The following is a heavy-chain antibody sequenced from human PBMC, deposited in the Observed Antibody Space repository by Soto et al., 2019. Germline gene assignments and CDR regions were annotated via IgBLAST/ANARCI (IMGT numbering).Heavy chain of an antibody. CDR1: VGSMNSHVYY. Sequence: QQQLQESGPGLVKPSQTLSLTCTVSVGSMNSHVYYWSWIRQPPGKGLEWIGYIHNSGSTYYNPSLKRRLTISSDMSNNQFSLRLNSGTAADAALYFCARGEVRGPFDIWGQGTKVTVSS. J-gene: IGHJ3*02. CDR2: IHNSGST. D-gene: IGHD3-10*01. CDR3: ARGEVRGPFDI. V-gene: IGHV4-30-4*01.